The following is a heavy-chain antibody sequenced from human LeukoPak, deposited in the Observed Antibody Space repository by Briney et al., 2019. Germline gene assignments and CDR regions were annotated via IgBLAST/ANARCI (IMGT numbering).Heavy chain of an antibody. D-gene: IGHD3-10*01. CDR1: GYSISSGYY. Sequence: SETLSLTCTVSGYSISSGYYWGWIRQPPGKGLEWIGSIYHSGSTYYNPSLKSRVTISVDTSKNQFYLKLSSVTAADTAVYYCAKGYYGSGSYASSYNWFDPWGQGTLVTVSS. CDR2: IYHSGST. J-gene: IGHJ5*02. CDR3: AKGYYGSGSYASSYNWFDP. V-gene: IGHV4-38-2*02.